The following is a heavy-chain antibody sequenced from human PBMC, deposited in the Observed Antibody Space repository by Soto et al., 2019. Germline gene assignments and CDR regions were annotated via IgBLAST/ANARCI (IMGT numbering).Heavy chain of an antibody. V-gene: IGHV3-7*03. CDR3: ARRGYSYGFPSYYYYGMDV. J-gene: IGHJ6*02. D-gene: IGHD5-18*01. CDR1: GFTFSSYW. Sequence: LRLSCAASGFTFSSYWMSWVRQAPGKGLEWVANIKQDGSEKYYVDSVKGRFTISRDNAKNSLYLQMNSLRAEDTAVYYCARRGYSYGFPSYYYYGMDVWGQGTTVTVSS. CDR2: IKQDGSEK.